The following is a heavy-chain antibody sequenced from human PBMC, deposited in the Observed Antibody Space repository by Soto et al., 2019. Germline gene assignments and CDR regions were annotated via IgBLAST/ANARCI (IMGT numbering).Heavy chain of an antibody. CDR2: IYWDDDK. D-gene: IGHD6-6*01. V-gene: IGHV2-5*02. CDR1: GFSLTTTGVS. CDR3: AHRGRLYAFDI. Sequence: QITLKESGPTLVKPTQTLTLTCTFSGFSLTTTGVSVGWIRQPPGKALEWLALIYWDDDKRYSPSLKSRLTLTKDTSKNQVVLTVTNMDPVDTATYYCAHRGRLYAFDIWGQGTLVTVSS. J-gene: IGHJ3*02.